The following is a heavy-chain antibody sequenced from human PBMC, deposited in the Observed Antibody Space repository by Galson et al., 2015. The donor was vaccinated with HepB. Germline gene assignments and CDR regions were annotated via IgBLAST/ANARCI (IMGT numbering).Heavy chain of an antibody. J-gene: IGHJ5*02. V-gene: IGHV4-34*01. CDR2: INHSGST. D-gene: IGHD3-10*01. Sequence: ETLSLTCAVYGGSFSGYYWSWIRQPPGKGLEWIGEINHSGSTNYNPSLKSRVTISVDTSKNQFSLKLSSVTAADTAVYYCARRGSGRGVHLPYLNWFDPWGQGTLVTVSS. CDR1: GGSFSGYY. CDR3: ARRGSGRGVHLPYLNWFDP.